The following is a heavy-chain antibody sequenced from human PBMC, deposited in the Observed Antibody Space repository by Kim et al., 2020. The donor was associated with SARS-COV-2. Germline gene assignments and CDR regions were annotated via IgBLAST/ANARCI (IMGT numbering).Heavy chain of an antibody. CDR1: GFTFSSYG. Sequence: GGSLRLSCAASGFTFSSYGMHWVRQAPGKGLEWVAVIWYDGSNKYNADSVKGRFTISRDNSKNTLYLQMNSLRAEDTAVYYCARDGATPSSSSSHADNWFDPWGQGTLVTVSS. CDR3: ARDGATPSSSSSHADNWFDP. D-gene: IGHD6-6*01. J-gene: IGHJ5*02. CDR2: IWYDGSNK. V-gene: IGHV3-33*01.